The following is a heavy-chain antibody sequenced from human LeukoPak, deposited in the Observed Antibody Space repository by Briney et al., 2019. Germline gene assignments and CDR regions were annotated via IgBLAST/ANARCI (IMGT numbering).Heavy chain of an antibody. Sequence: SETLSLTCAVYGGSFSGYYWSWIRQPPGKGLEWIGEINHSGSTNYNPSLKSRVTISVDTSKNQFSLKLSSVTAADTAVYYCARESDYWGQGTLVTVSS. CDR3: ARESDY. CDR1: GGSFSGYY. CDR2: INHSGST. J-gene: IGHJ4*02. V-gene: IGHV4-34*01.